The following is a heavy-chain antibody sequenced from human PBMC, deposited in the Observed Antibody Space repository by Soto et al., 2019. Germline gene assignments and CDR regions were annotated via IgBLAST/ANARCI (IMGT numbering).Heavy chain of an antibody. CDR2: IYYGGST. CDR3: ARGGGRDSAHGF. CDR1: GGSISTFY. J-gene: IGHJ4*02. D-gene: IGHD1-26*01. Sequence: SETLSLTCTVSGGSISTFYWSWIRQPPGKGLEWIGYIYYGGSTNYNPSLKSRVAISVDTSKNQFSLKLTSVTAADTAVYYGARGGGRDSAHGFWGQGTLVTVSS. V-gene: IGHV4-59*08.